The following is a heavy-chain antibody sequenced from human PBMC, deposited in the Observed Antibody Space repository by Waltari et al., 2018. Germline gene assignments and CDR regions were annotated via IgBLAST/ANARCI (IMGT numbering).Heavy chain of an antibody. Sequence: QVQLQESGPGLVKPSETLSLTCVVSGYSISSGYYWGWIRQPPGKGLEWIGNVYHSGTTYYNPSLKSRVTISEDTSENQFSLKLSSVTAADTAVYYCARASYRGYDSYFDSWGQGTVVTVSS. CDR3: ARASYRGYDSYFDS. CDR1: GYSISSGYY. D-gene: IGHD5-12*01. V-gene: IGHV4-38-2*01. J-gene: IGHJ4*02. CDR2: VYHSGTT.